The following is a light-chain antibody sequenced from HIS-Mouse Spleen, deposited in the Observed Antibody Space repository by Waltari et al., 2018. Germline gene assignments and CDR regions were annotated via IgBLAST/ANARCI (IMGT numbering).Light chain of an antibody. J-gene: IGLJ1*01. Sequence: QSALTQPPSASGSPGQSVTISCTGTSSDVGGYNYVSWYQQHPGKAPKLMIYEVSKRPPGVPGRFSGSKSGNTASLTVSGLQAEDEADYYCSSYAGSNIYVFGTGTKVTVL. V-gene: IGLV2-8*01. CDR1: SSDVGGYNY. CDR2: EVS. CDR3: SSYAGSNIYV.